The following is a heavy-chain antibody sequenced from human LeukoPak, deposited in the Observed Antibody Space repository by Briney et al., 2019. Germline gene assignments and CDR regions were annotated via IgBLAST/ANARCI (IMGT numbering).Heavy chain of an antibody. J-gene: IGHJ3*02. Sequence: ASVKVSCKASGYTFTGYYMHWVRQAPGQGLEWMGWINPNSGGTNYAQKFQGRVTMTRDMSITTAYVELTRLRSDDTAVYYCARGGDFYDSSGYYDDAFDIWGRGTMVIVSS. CDR1: GYTFTGYY. CDR3: ARGGDFYDSSGYYDDAFDI. D-gene: IGHD3-22*01. V-gene: IGHV1-2*02. CDR2: INPNSGGT.